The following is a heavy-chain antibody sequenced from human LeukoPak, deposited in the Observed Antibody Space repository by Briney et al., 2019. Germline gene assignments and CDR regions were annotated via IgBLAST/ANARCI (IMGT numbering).Heavy chain of an antibody. CDR3: GRGGIAAAASGIDY. J-gene: IGHJ4*02. V-gene: IGHV4-39*07. Sequence: SETLSLTCTVSGGSISSSSYYWGWIRQPPGKGLEWIGSIYYSGSTYYNPSLKSRVTISVDTSKNQFSLNLSSVAAADTAVYYCGRGGIAAAASGIDYWGQGTLVAVSS. CDR2: IYYSGST. CDR1: GGSISSSSYY. D-gene: IGHD6-13*01.